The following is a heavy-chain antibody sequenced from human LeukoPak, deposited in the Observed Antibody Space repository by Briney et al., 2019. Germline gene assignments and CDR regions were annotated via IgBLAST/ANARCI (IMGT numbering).Heavy chain of an antibody. CDR2: ITGTGHIT. CDR3: ARDRLGAMLFFDS. J-gene: IGHJ4*02. V-gene: IGHV3-23*01. CDR1: GSTFSSYG. D-gene: IGHD3-16*01. Sequence: GGSLRLSCAASGSTFSSYGMSWVRQAPGKGLEWVSAITGTGHITYYADSVKGRFTISRDNSKNTLYLQMNSLRAEDTALYYCARDRLGAMLFFDSWGQGTLVTVSS.